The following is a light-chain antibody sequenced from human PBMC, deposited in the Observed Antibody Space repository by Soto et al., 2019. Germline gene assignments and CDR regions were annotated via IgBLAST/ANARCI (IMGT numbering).Light chain of an antibody. CDR3: QQYDNLLIFT. CDR1: QDISNY. J-gene: IGKJ3*01. CDR2: DAS. V-gene: IGKV1-33*01. Sequence: DIQMTQSPSSLSASVGDRVTITCQASQDISNYLNWYQQKPGKAPKLLIYDASNLETGVPSRFSRSGSGTDFTFTISSLQPEDIATYYCQQYDNLLIFTFGPGTKVDIK.